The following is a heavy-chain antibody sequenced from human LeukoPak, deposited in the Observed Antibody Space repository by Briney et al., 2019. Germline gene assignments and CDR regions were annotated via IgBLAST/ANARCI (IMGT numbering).Heavy chain of an antibody. CDR2: ISSSGSTI. CDR1: GFTFSSYE. V-gene: IGHV3-48*03. Sequence: PGGSLRLSCAASGFTFSSYEMNWVRQAPGKGLEWVSYISSSGSTIYYADSVKGRFTISRDNTKNSLYLQMNSLRAEDTAVYYCARGMGWELLGSDAFDIWGQGTMVTVSS. CDR3: ARGMGWELLGSDAFDI. J-gene: IGHJ3*02. D-gene: IGHD1-26*01.